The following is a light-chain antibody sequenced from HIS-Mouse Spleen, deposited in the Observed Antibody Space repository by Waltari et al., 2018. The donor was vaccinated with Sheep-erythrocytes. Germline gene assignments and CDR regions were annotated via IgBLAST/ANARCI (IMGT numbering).Light chain of an antibody. J-gene: IGLJ1*01. V-gene: IGLV2-11*01. CDR1: SSDVGGYNY. CDR2: DVS. Sequence: QSALTQPRPVSGSPGQSVTISCTGPSSDVGGYNYVPWYQQHPGKAPKLMIYDVSKRPSGVPDRFSGSKSGNTASLTISGLQAEDEADYYCCSYAGSYNHVFATGTKVTVL. CDR3: CSYAGSYNHV.